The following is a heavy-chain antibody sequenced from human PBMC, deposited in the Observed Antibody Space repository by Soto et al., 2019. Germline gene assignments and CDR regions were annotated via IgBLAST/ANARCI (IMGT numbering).Heavy chain of an antibody. D-gene: IGHD2-2*01. CDR3: STDTSSLTRFDY. CDR1: GFTFSSYT. CDR2: ISYDGSNK. Sequence: GGSMRLSCAASGFTFSSYTMHWVRQAPGKGLGWEEVISYDGSNKYYGDSVKGRFTISRDNSKNTLYLHMNRLRADDTAVDYSSTDTSSLTRFDYWGQGTMVTVSS. V-gene: IGHV3-30-3*01. J-gene: IGHJ4*01.